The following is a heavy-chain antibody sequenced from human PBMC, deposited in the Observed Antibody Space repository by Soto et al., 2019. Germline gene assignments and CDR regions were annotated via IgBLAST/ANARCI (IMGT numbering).Heavy chain of an antibody. Sequence: PSETLSLTCTVSGGSISSYYWSWIRQPPGKGLEWIGYIYYSGSTNYNPPLKSRVTISVDTSKNQFSLKLSSVTAADTAVYYCARDLKDSLNYYYYMDVWGKGTTVTVSS. V-gene: IGHV4-59*01. CDR1: GGSISSYY. D-gene: IGHD2-21*01. CDR3: ARDLKDSLNYYYYMDV. CDR2: IYYSGST. J-gene: IGHJ6*03.